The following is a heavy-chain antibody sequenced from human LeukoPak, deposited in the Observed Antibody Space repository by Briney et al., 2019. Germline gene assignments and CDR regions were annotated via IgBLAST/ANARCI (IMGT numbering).Heavy chain of an antibody. J-gene: IGHJ2*01. CDR2: IYYSGST. V-gene: IGHV4-39*07. CDR1: GGSISSSSYY. Sequence: SETLSLTCTVSGGSISSSSYYWGWIRQPPGKGLEWIGSIYYSGSTYYNPSLKSRVTISVDASKNQFSLKLSSVTAADTAVYYCARASHGWYFDLWGRGTLVTVSS. CDR3: ARASHGWYFDL. D-gene: IGHD6-6*01.